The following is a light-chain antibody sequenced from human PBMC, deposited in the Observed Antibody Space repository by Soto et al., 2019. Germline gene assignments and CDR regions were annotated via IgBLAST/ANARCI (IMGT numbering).Light chain of an antibody. V-gene: IGKV3-11*01. CDR3: QQHISVPLT. CDR1: QSVTNS. Sequence: EIVLTQSTATLSLSPGERATLSCRASQSVTNSLAWYQQQPGQAPRLLVYDASNRATGIPTMFSGSGSGTDFTLIISNLEPEDFAFYYCQQHISVPLTFCGGTKVEI. J-gene: IGKJ4*01. CDR2: DAS.